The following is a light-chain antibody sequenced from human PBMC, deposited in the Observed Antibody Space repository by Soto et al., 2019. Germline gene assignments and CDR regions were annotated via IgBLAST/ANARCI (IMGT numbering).Light chain of an antibody. Sequence: EIVLTQSPGTLSLSPGERATLSCRASQSVSSSYLAWYQQKPGQAPRLLIYGASTRATGVPARFSGSGSGTEFTLTISSLQSEDFAVYYCQQRSAWPWTFGQGTKVDI. J-gene: IGKJ1*01. CDR3: QQRSAWPWT. CDR1: QSVSSSY. CDR2: GAS. V-gene: IGKV3D-20*02.